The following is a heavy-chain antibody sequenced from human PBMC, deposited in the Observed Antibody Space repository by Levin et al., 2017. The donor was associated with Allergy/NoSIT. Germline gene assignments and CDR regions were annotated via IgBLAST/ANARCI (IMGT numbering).Heavy chain of an antibody. CDR2: ISAYNGNT. J-gene: IGHJ4*02. CDR1: GYTFTSYG. V-gene: IGHV1-18*01. D-gene: IGHD3-22*01. Sequence: GESLKISCKASGYTFTSYGISWVRQAPGQGLEWMGWISAYNGNTNYAQKLQGRVTMTTDTSTSTAYMELRSLRSDDTAVYYCARAGGYYSVYWEKADYWGQGTLVTVSS. CDR3: ARAGGYYSVYWEKADY.